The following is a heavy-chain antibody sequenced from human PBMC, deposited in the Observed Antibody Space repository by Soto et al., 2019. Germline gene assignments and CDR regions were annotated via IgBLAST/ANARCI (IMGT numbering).Heavy chain of an antibody. CDR3: ARDGRHDFWSGWKQEGGMDV. J-gene: IGHJ6*02. Sequence: QVQLVQSGAEVKKPGSSVKVSCKASGGTFSSYAISWVRQAPGQGLEWMGGIIPIFGTANYAQKFQGRVTITADKSTSTAYMELSSLRSEDTAVYYCARDGRHDFWSGWKQEGGMDVWGQGTTVTVSS. CDR2: IIPIFGTA. CDR1: GGTFSSYA. V-gene: IGHV1-69*06. D-gene: IGHD3-3*01.